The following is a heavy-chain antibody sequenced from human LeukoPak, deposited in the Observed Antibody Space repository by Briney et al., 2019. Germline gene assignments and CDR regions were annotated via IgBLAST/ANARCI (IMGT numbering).Heavy chain of an antibody. CDR3: TRVRGRYGFDY. J-gene: IGHJ4*02. Sequence: PGRSLRLSCTASGFTFGDYAMSWVRQAPGKGLEGVGFIRSKAYGGATEYAGSVKGRFTISRDDSKSIAYLQMNSLKPEDTAVYYCTRVRGRYGFDYWGQGTLVTVSS. CDR1: GFTFGDYA. V-gene: IGHV3-49*04. CDR2: IRSKAYGGAT. D-gene: IGHD5-18*01.